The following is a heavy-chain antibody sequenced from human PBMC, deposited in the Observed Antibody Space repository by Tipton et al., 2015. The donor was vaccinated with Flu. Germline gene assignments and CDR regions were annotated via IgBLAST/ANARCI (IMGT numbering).Heavy chain of an antibody. CDR2: INSDGSST. CDR1: GFTFSSYW. D-gene: IGHD3-9*01. J-gene: IGHJ4*02. V-gene: IGHV3-74*01. Sequence: LRLSCAASGFTFSSYWMHWVRQAPGKGLVWVSRINSDGSSTSYADSVKGRFTISRDNAKNTLYLQMNSLRAEDTAVYYCARGYDILTGYYLDYWGQGTLVTVSS. CDR3: ARGYDILTGYYLDY.